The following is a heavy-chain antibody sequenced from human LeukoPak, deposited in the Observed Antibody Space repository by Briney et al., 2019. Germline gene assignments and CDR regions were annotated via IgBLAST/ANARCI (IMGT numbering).Heavy chain of an antibody. V-gene: IGHV4-59*01. CDR1: GGSISSYY. D-gene: IGHD3-16*01. CDR2: IYYSGST. CDR3: ARGPYTDY. Sequence: SETLSLTCTVSGGSISSYYWSWIRQPPGKGLEWIGYIYYSGSTNHNPSLKSRVTISVDTSKNQFSLKLSSVTAADTAVYYCARGPYTDYWGQGTLVTVSS. J-gene: IGHJ4*02.